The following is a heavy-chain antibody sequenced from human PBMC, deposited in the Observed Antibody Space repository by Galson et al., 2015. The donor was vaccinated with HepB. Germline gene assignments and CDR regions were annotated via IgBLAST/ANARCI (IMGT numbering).Heavy chain of an antibody. CDR2: ISYDGSNK. CDR3: AKDLTPISGYYTQLDY. D-gene: IGHD3-3*01. J-gene: IGHJ4*02. Sequence: SLRLSCAASGFTFSSYGMHWVRQAPGKGLEWVAVISYDGSNKYYADSVKGRFTISRDNSKNTLYLQMNSLRAEDTAVYYCAKDLTPISGYYTQLDYWGQGTLVTVSS. CDR1: GFTFSSYG. V-gene: IGHV3-30*18.